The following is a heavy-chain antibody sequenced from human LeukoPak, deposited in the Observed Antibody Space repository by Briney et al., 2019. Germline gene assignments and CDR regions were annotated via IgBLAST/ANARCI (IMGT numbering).Heavy chain of an antibody. Sequence: GASVKVSCKASGGSFSSYAFIWVRQAPGQGLEWIGGIIPIFVSSNYAQKFQGKVTITTDESTIPASIELDVLIFEDRAACYCAREGSRGFDAFDIWGQGTMVTVSS. V-gene: IGHV1-69*05. J-gene: IGHJ3*02. CDR2: IIPIFVSS. CDR1: GGSFSSYA. CDR3: AREGSRGFDAFDI.